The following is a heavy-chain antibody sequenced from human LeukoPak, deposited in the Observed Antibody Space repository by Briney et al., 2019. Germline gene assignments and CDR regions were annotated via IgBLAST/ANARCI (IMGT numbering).Heavy chain of an antibody. D-gene: IGHD3-10*01. CDR2: INHSGST. Sequence: SETLSLTCAVYGGSFSGYYWSWIRQPPGKGLEWIGEINHSGSTNYNPSLKSRVTISVDTSKNQFSLKLSSVTAADTAVYYCASHTVTMVRGFNWFDPWGQGTLVTVSS. CDR1: GGSFSGYY. CDR3: ASHTVTMVRGFNWFDP. V-gene: IGHV4-34*01. J-gene: IGHJ5*02.